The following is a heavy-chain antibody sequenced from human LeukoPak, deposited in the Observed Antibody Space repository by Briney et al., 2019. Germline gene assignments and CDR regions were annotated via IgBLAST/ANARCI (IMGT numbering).Heavy chain of an antibody. J-gene: IGHJ4*02. D-gene: IGHD6-6*01. CDR3: SSWGSTPGVSSDDY. V-gene: IGHV3-15*01. Sequence: KPGGSLRHSCAASEFTINDAWMSWVRQAPGKGLEWVGRIKSKTDGGTTEYAAPVKGRFTISRDDSKNTLYLQMNSLKTEDTAMYYCSSWGSTPGVSSDDYWGQGTLVTVSS. CDR2: IKSKTDGGTT. CDR1: EFTINDAW.